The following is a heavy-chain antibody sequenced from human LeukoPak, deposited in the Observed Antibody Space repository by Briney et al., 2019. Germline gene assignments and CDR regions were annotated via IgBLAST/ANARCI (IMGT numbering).Heavy chain of an antibody. J-gene: IGHJ4*02. Sequence: GGSLRLSCAASGFTFSSYAMHWVRQAPGKGLEWVAVISYDGSNKYYADSVKGRFTISRDNSKNTLYLQMNSLRAEDTAVYYCAKVPQMATIRTFFDYWGQGTLVTVSS. CDR1: GFTFSSYA. V-gene: IGHV3-30*04. CDR3: AKVPQMATIRTFFDY. CDR2: ISYDGSNK. D-gene: IGHD5-24*01.